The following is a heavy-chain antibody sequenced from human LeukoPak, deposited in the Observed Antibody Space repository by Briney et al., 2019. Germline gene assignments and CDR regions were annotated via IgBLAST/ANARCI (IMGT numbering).Heavy chain of an antibody. D-gene: IGHD2-15*01. V-gene: IGHV3-53*01. CDR1: GFTVSSNY. Sequence: GGSLRLSCAASGFTVSSNYMSWVRQAPGKGLEWVSVIYSGGSTYYADSVKGRFTISRDNSKNTLYLQMNSLRAEDTAVYYCARVRRRDCSGGSCPYYFDYWGQGTLVTVSS. CDR3: ARVRRRDCSGGSCPYYFDY. J-gene: IGHJ4*02. CDR2: IYSGGST.